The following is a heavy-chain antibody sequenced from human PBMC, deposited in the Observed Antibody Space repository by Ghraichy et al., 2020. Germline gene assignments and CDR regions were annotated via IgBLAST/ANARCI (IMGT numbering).Heavy chain of an antibody. CDR1: GFPLSDYS. D-gene: IGHD4-23*01. V-gene: IGHV3-48*01. CDR3: ARASAVVRVYYYAAMDV. J-gene: IGHJ6*02. CDR2: ITISGKFI. Sequence: GGSLRLSCAVSGFPLSDYSINWVRQAPGKGLEWISYITISGKFISYADSVKGRFTVSRDNAKKTLYLQMNSLRGEDTAVYYCARASAVVRVYYYAAMDVWGQGTTVTVSS.